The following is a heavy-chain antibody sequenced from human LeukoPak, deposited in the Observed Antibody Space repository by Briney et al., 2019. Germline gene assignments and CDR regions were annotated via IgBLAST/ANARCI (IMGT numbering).Heavy chain of an antibody. CDR2: LSDDGTNK. CDR3: AKAPEVDEPQPFDY. J-gene: IGHJ4*02. V-gene: IGHV3-30*04. CDR1: GFIFRNFA. D-gene: IGHD1-14*01. Sequence: GGSLRLSCAASGFIFRNFAMHWVRQAPGKGLEWVAVLSDDGTNKYYADSVKGRFIISRDNSKNTLYLQMNSLRAEDTAVYYCAKAPEVDEPQPFDYWGQGTLVTVSS.